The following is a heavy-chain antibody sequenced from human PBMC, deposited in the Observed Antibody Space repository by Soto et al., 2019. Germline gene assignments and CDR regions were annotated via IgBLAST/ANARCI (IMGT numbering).Heavy chain of an antibody. CDR1: GYTFTSYA. CDR3: ARQRITGTSEVDD. D-gene: IGHD1-20*01. Sequence: ASVKVSCKASGYTFTSYAMHWVRQAPGQRLEWMGWINAGNGNTKYSQKFQGRVTITRDTSASTAYMELSSLRSEDTAVYYCARQRITGTSEVDDWGQGTRVTVSS. CDR2: INAGNGNT. V-gene: IGHV1-3*01. J-gene: IGHJ4*02.